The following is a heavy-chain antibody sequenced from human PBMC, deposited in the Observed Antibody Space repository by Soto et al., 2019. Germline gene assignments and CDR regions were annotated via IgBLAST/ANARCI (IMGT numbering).Heavy chain of an antibody. V-gene: IGHV1-18*01. CDR3: AREELGYCSGGSCYPHYYYGMDV. CDR1: GYTFTSYG. D-gene: IGHD2-15*01. J-gene: IGHJ6*02. CDR2: ISAYNGNT. Sequence: ASVKVSCKASGYTFTSYGISWVLQAPGQGLEWMGWISAYNGNTNYAQKLQGRVTMTTDTSTSTAYMELRSLRSDDTAVYYCAREELGYCSGGSCYPHYYYGMDVWGQGTTVTVSS.